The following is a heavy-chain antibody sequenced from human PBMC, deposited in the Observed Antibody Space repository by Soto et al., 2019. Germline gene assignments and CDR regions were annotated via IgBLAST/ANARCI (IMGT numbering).Heavy chain of an antibody. CDR3: AIYSGSTLGGYYYYMDV. CDR1: GFTFSNYW. Sequence: GGSLRLSCAASGFTFSNYWMNWVRQAPGKGLVWVSRINSDGSTTRYADSVKGRFTISRDNAKSTLSLQMNSLRAEDTAVYYCAIYSGSTLGGYYYYMDVWGKGTTVTVSS. CDR2: INSDGSTT. J-gene: IGHJ6*03. V-gene: IGHV3-74*01. D-gene: IGHD1-26*01.